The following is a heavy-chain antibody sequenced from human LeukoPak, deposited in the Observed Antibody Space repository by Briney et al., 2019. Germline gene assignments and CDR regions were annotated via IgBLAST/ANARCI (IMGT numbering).Heavy chain of an antibody. CDR3: ARAEYYDSSGYHTNWFDP. V-gene: IGHV4-39*07. J-gene: IGHJ5*02. Sequence: SETLSLTCTVSGGSISSSSYYWGWIRQPPGKGLEWIGSIYYSGSTYYNPSLKSRVTISVDTSKNQFSLKLSSVTAADTAVYYCARAEYYDSSGYHTNWFDPWGQGTLVTVSS. D-gene: IGHD3-22*01. CDR2: IYYSGST. CDR1: GGSISSSSYY.